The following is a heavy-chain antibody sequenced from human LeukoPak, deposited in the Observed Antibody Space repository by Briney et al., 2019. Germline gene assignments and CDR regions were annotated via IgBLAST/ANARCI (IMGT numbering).Heavy chain of an antibody. J-gene: IGHJ5*02. D-gene: IGHD3-10*01. V-gene: IGHV1-18*01. Sequence: ASVKVSCKASGYTFTSYGISWVRQAPGQGLEWMGWISAYNGNTNYAQKLQGRVTMTTDTSTSTAYMELRSLRSDDTAVYYCARGVRFGELFHNWFDPWAREPWSPSPQ. CDR1: GYTFTSYG. CDR2: ISAYNGNT. CDR3: ARGVRFGELFHNWFDP.